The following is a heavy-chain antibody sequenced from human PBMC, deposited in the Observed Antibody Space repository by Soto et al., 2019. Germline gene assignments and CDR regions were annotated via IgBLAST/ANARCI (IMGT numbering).Heavy chain of an antibody. J-gene: IGHJ4*02. CDR1: GFTFTGYA. CDR3: AKDFQALVVATITHY. CDR2: ISGSGGST. V-gene: IGHV3-23*01. D-gene: IGHD5-12*01. Sequence: EVQLLESGGGLVQPGGSLRLSCAASGFTFTGYALTWVRQAPGKGRGWVSAISGSGGSTYYADSVKGRFTISRDNSKNTLYLQMNSLRAEDTAVYYCAKDFQALVVATITHYWGQGTLVTVSS.